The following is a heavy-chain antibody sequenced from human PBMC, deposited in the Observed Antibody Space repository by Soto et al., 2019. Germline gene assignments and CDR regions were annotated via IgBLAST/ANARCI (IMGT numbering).Heavy chain of an antibody. D-gene: IGHD4-17*01. CDR3: GSGRDYTWTF. CDR2: VNYSGERT. V-gene: IGHV4-34*01. Sequence: QVQLQQWGAGLLKPSETLSLTCAAYGESLNTYFWTGIRLPPGKGLEWIGEVNYSGERTIYTPSLASRITISRDTSKDQVSLMLGAVTAGDTAIYYCGSGRDYTWTFGGQGTLVTVSS. J-gene: IGHJ4*02. CDR1: GESLNTYF.